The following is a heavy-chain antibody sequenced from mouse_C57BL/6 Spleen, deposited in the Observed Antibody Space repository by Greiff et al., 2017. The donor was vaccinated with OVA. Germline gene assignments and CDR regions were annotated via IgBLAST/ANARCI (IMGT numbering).Heavy chain of an antibody. J-gene: IGHJ1*03. CDR3: AEGNYGSRYFDV. V-gene: IGHV14-2*01. CDR1: GFNIKDYY. Sequence: EVKLMESGAELVKPGASVKLSCTASGFNIKDYYMHWVKQRTEQGLEWIGRIDPEDGETKYAPKFQGKATLTADTSSNTAYLQLSSLTSEDTAVYYCAEGNYGSRYFDVWGTGTTVTVSS. D-gene: IGHD1-1*01. CDR2: IDPEDGET.